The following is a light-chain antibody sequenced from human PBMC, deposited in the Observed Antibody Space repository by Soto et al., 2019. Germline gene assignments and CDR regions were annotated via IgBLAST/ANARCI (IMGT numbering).Light chain of an antibody. V-gene: IGKV3-15*01. CDR1: QSVSSK. CDR3: QQYDNWPIT. Sequence: EKVMTQSPAKLSLSPGEGATLSCRASQSVSSKLARYQQKPGQAPRLLIYDASTRATGTPARFSGSGSGTEFTLTISSLQSEDFAVYYCQQYDNWPITFGQGTRLEIK. CDR2: DAS. J-gene: IGKJ5*01.